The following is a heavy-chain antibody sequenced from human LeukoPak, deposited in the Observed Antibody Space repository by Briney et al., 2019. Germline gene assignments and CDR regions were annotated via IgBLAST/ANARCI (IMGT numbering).Heavy chain of an antibody. V-gene: IGHV3-21*01. CDR1: GFPFSAYS. J-gene: IGHJ4*02. Sequence: GGSLRLSCAASGFPFSAYSMNWVRQAPGKGLEWVSSISGSSSYMFYADSVKGRFTISRDNAKNSLYLQMNSLRAEDTAVYYCAREHGYCSGGSCYYFDYWGQGTLVTVSS. CDR3: AREHGYCSGGSCYYFDY. CDR2: ISGSSSYM. D-gene: IGHD2-15*01.